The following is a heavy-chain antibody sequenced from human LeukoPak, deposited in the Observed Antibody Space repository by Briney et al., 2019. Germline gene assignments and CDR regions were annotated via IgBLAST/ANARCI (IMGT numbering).Heavy chain of an antibody. CDR3: AAAGYSSGWYSVLAFDI. Sequence: ASVKVSCKASGFTFTSSAMQWVRQARGQRLEWIGWIVVGSGNTNYAQKFQERVTITRDMSTSTAYMELSSLRSEDTAVYYCAAAGYSSGWYSVLAFDIWGQGTMVTVSS. D-gene: IGHD6-19*01. CDR1: GFTFTSSA. CDR2: IVVGSGNT. V-gene: IGHV1-58*02. J-gene: IGHJ3*02.